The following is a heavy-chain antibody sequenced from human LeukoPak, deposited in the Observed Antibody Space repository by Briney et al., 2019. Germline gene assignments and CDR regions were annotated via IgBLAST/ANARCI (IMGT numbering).Heavy chain of an antibody. CDR1: GGSISSGDYY. CDR2: IYYSGST. V-gene: IGHV4-30-4*02. Sequence: SETLSLTCTVSGGSISSGDYYWSWIRQPPGKGLEWIGYIYYSGSTYYNPSLKSRVTISVDTSKNQFSLKLSSVTAADTAVYYCARSVPVPAAQPDAFDIWGQGTMVTVSS. D-gene: IGHD2-2*01. CDR3: ARSVPVPAAQPDAFDI. J-gene: IGHJ3*02.